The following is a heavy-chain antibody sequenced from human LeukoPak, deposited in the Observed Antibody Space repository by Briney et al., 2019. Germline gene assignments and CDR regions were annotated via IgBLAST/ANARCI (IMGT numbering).Heavy chain of an antibody. J-gene: IGHJ6*03. CDR1: GFTFSSYS. CDR3: ARVSFLEGEYYYYYYMDV. CDR2: ISSSSSTI. Sequence: PGGSLRLSCAASGFTFSSYSMNWVRQAPGKGLEWVSYISSSSSTIYYADSVKGRFTIYRDNAKNSLYLQMNSLRAEDTAVYYCARVSFLEGEYYYYYYMDVWGKGTTVTVSS. D-gene: IGHD3-3*01. V-gene: IGHV3-48*04.